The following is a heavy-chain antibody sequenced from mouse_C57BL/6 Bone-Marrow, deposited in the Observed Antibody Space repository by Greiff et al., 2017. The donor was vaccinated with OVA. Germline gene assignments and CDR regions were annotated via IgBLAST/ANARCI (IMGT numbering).Heavy chain of an antibody. J-gene: IGHJ4*01. CDR1: GFTFSDYY. Sequence: DVQLQESGGGLVQPGGSLKLSCAASGFTFSDYYMYWVRQTPEKRLEWVAYISNGGGSTYYPDTVKGRFTISRDNAKNTLYLQMSRLKSEDTAMYYCERGLRLYAMDYWGQGTSVTVSS. D-gene: IGHD3-1*01. CDR2: ISNGGGST. CDR3: ERGLRLYAMDY. V-gene: IGHV5-12*01.